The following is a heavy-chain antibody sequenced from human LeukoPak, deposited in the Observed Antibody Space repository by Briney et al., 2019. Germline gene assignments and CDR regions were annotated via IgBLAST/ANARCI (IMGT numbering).Heavy chain of an antibody. CDR1: GYTLTELS. D-gene: IGHD3-10*01. J-gene: IGHJ5*02. CDR2: FDPEDGET. CDR3: ATRGAKGARGGRWFDP. V-gene: IGHV1-24*01. Sequence: VASVKVSCKVSGYTLTELSMHWVRQAPGKGLEWMGGFDPEDGETIYAQKFQGRVTMTEDTSTDTAYMELSSLRSEDTAVYYCATRGAKGARGGRWFDPWGQGTLVPVSS.